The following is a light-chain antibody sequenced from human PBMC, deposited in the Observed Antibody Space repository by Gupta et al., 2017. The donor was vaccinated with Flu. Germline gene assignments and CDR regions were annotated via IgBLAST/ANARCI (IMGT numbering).Light chain of an antibody. Sequence: SSVLTQPPSVSVAPRQTARITCGADNIGSKSVHWYHQRPGQAPVLIVYDDNDRRSGVPERFSGSNSGPTAILTISRVEAGDEADYYCQLWDSYADHVIFGGGTKLTVL. CDR1: NIGSKS. J-gene: IGLJ2*01. CDR2: DDN. V-gene: IGLV3-21*02. CDR3: QLWDSYADHVI.